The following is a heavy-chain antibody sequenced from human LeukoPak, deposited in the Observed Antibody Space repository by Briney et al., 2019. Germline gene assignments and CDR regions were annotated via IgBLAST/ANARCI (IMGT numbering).Heavy chain of an antibody. CDR1: GFTFSSYS. J-gene: IGHJ4*02. CDR3: AKDTKAYDFWSGYYQVALDY. D-gene: IGHD3-3*01. CDR2: ISSSSSYI. V-gene: IGHV3-21*04. Sequence: PGGSLRLSCAASGFTFSSYSMNWVRQAPGKGLEWVSSISSSSSYIYYADSVKGRFTISRDNAKNSLYLQMNSLRTEDTALYYCAKDTKAYDFWSGYYQVALDYWGQGTLVTVSS.